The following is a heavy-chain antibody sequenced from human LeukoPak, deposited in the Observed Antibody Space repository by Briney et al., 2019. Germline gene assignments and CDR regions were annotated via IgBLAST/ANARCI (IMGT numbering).Heavy chain of an antibody. CDR3: ARMYSSGWYVWFDP. Sequence: ASVKVSCKASGYTFTSYGISWVRQAPGQGLEWMGWISAYNGNTNYAQKLQGSVTMTTDTSTSTAYMELRSLRSDDTAVYYCARMYSSGWYVWFDPWGQGTLVIVSS. CDR1: GYTFTSYG. J-gene: IGHJ5*02. V-gene: IGHV1-18*01. D-gene: IGHD6-19*01. CDR2: ISAYNGNT.